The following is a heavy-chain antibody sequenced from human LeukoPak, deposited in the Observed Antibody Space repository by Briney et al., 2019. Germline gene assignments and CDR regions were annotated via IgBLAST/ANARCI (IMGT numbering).Heavy chain of an antibody. J-gene: IGHJ6*02. D-gene: IGHD6-6*01. CDR3: ARDLAARIYYYYGMDV. CDR2: ISSSSSHI. CDR1: GFTFSSYS. V-gene: IGHV3-21*01. Sequence: TGGSLRLSCAASGFTFSSYSMNWVRQAPGKGLEWVSSISSSSSHIYYADSVKGRFTISRDNAKNSLYLQMNSLRAEDTAVYYCARDLAARIYYYYGMDVWGQGTTVTVSS.